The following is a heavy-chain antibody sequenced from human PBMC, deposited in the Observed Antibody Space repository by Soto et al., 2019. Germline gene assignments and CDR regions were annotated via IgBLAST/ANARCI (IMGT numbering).Heavy chain of an antibody. CDR2: IYYSGST. CDR1: GGSISSGDYY. CDR3: VTERRGAMVTLFDP. D-gene: IGHD5-18*01. Sequence: SETLSLTCTVSGGSISSGDYYWSWIRQPPGKGLEWIGYIYYSGSTYYNPSLKSRVTISVDTSKNQFSLKLSSVTVADTAVYYCVTERRGAMVTLFDPWGQGTLVTVSS. J-gene: IGHJ5*02. V-gene: IGHV4-30-4*01.